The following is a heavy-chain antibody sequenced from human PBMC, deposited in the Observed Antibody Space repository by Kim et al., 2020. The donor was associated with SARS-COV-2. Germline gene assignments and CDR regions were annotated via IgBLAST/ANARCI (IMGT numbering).Heavy chain of an antibody. V-gene: IGHV4-34*01. Sequence: SETLSLTCAVYGGSFSGYYWSWIRQPPGKGLEWIGEINHSGSTNYNPSPKSRVTISVDTSKNQFSLKLSSVTAADTAVYYCARGPGYSSSWYGARNWFDPGGQGTRVTVSS. CDR1: GGSFSGYY. CDR2: INHSGST. D-gene: IGHD6-13*01. J-gene: IGHJ5*02. CDR3: ARGPGYSSSWYGARNWFDP.